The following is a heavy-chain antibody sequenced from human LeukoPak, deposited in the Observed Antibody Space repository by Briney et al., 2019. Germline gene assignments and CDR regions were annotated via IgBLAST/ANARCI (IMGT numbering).Heavy chain of an antibody. CDR2: IYDSGSS. V-gene: IGHV4-59*08. Sequence: SETLSLTCTVSGGSISSYYWSWIRQPPGKGLEWIGYIYDSGSSNYNPSLKRRVTLSLDTSKNQFSLKLSSVTAADTAAYYCARGGTYYPPVLFDYWGQGALVTVSS. CDR3: ARGGTYYPPVLFDY. CDR1: GGSISSYY. J-gene: IGHJ4*02. D-gene: IGHD1-26*01.